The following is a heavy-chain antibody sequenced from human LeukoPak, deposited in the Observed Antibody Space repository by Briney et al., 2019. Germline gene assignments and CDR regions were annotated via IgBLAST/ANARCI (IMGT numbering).Heavy chain of an antibody. J-gene: IGHJ4*02. CDR1: GYTFTSYG. CDR2: ISADNGDT. D-gene: IGHD2-2*01. V-gene: IGHV1-18*01. Sequence: ASVKVSCKASGYTFTSYGINWVRQAPGQGLEWMGWISADNGDTHYAQKFQGRVTMTTDTSTSTAYMELRSLRSDDTAVYSCARVSGQYQLLSSLDYWGQGTLVTVSS. CDR3: ARVSGQYQLLSSLDY.